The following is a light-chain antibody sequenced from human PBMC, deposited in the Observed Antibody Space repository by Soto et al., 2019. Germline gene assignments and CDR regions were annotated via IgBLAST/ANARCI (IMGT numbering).Light chain of an antibody. CDR2: GAS. CDR1: QSVSSSY. Sequence: DIVLTQSPGTLSLSPGERATLSGRASQSVSSSYLAWYQQKPGQAPRLLSYGASSRATGIPDRCSGSGSGTDFTLTISRLEPEDFAVYYCQQYCISPWTFGQGTKLQIK. CDR3: QQYCISPWT. V-gene: IGKV3-20*01. J-gene: IGKJ2*01.